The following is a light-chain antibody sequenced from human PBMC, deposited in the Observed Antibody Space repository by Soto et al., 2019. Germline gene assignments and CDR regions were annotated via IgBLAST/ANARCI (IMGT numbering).Light chain of an antibody. J-gene: IGLJ3*02. Sequence: QSALTQPASVDGSPGQSITISCTGTSSDVGAYNYVAWYQQHPGKAPKLMSFTVSNRTSGVSNRFPGSKSGNTASLTISGLQAEDEADYYCSSYTTSSTWVFGGGTKLTVL. CDR1: SSDVGAYNY. CDR3: SSYTTSSTWV. V-gene: IGLV2-14*01. CDR2: TVS.